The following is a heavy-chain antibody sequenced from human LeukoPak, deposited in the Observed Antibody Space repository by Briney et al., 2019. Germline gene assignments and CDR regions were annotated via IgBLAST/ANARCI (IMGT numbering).Heavy chain of an antibody. Sequence: GASVKVSCKASGYTFTSYDINWVRQATGQGLEWMGWIIPIFGTANYAQKFQGRATITTDESTSTAYMELSSLRSEGTAVYYCARGPRHQMTTVTYYFDYWGQGTLVTVSS. CDR1: GYTFTSYD. CDR2: IIPIFGTA. J-gene: IGHJ4*02. V-gene: IGHV1-69*05. CDR3: ARGPRHQMTTVTYYFDY. D-gene: IGHD4-11*01.